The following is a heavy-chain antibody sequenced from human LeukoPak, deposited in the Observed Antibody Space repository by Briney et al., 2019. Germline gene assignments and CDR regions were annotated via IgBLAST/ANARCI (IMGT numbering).Heavy chain of an antibody. J-gene: IGHJ4*02. CDR1: GYSISSGYY. D-gene: IGHD6-19*01. CDR2: IYYSGST. CDR3: ARHVEIAVAGPIDY. V-gene: IGHV4-38-2*01. Sequence: SETLSLTCAVSGYSISSGYYWGWIRQPPGKGLEWIGSIYYSGSTYYNPSLKSRVTISVDTSKNQFSLKLSSVTAADTAVYYCARHVEIAVAGPIDYWGQGTLVTVSS.